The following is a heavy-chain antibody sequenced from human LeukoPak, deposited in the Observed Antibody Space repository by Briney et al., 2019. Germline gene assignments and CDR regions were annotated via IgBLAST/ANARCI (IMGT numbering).Heavy chain of an antibody. D-gene: IGHD2-2*01. Sequence: GASVNVSYKASVCTVTRYYMHWVRQAPRQGRDWMGWINPNNGSTNYPHNPQGRSTMTRDTSISTAYMELSRLRSDDTAVYYCARYCSSTSCHSWGAFDIWGQGTMVTVSS. CDR1: VCTVTRYY. V-gene: IGHV1-2*02. CDR3: ARYCSSTSCHSWGAFDI. J-gene: IGHJ3*02. CDR2: INPNNGST.